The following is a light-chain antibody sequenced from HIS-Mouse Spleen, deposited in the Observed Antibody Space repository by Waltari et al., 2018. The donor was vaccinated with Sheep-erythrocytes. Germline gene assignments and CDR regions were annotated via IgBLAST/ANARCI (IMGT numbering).Light chain of an antibody. Sequence: SYELTQPPSVSVSPGQTASITCSGDKLGDKYACWYQQKPGPSPVLVIYQDSKRPSGIPERFSGSNSGNTATLTISGTQAMDEADYYCQAWDSSTAVVFGGGTKL. CDR2: QDS. CDR1: KLGDKY. V-gene: IGLV3-1*01. J-gene: IGLJ2*01. CDR3: QAWDSSTAVV.